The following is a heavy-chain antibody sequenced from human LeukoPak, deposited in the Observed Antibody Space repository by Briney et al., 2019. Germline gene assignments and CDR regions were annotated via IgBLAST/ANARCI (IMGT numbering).Heavy chain of an antibody. CDR3: ARLRYAGSGSYMDY. CDR2: IKQDGSEK. D-gene: IGHD3-10*01. CDR1: GFTFSSYW. V-gene: IGHV3-7*01. J-gene: IGHJ4*02. Sequence: GGSLRLSCAASGFTFSSYWMSWVRQAPGKGLEWVANIKQDGSEKFYVDSVKGRFTISRDNAKNSLYLQVNSLRAEDTAVYYCARLRYAGSGSYMDYWGQGTLVTVSS.